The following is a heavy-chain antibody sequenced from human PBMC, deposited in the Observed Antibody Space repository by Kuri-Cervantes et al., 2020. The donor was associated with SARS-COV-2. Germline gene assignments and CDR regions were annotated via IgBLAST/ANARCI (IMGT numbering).Heavy chain of an antibody. CDR3: ARGDASGYDYRSRDFDY. D-gene: IGHD5-12*01. J-gene: IGHJ4*02. Sequence: ASVKVSCKASGYTFTSYGISWVRQAPGQGLEWMGWINTNTGNPTYAQGFTGRFVFSLDTSVSTAYLQISSLKAEDTAVYYCARGDASGYDYRSRDFDYWGQGTLVTVSS. CDR2: INTNTGNP. CDR1: GYTFTSYG. V-gene: IGHV7-4-1*02.